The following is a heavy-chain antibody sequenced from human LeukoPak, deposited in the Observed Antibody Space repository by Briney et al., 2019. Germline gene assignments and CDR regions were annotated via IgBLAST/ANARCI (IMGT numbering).Heavy chain of an antibody. Sequence: ASVEVSCKVTGCTFTDYYMHWVQQAPGKGLEWMGLIDPEDGETIYAEKFQGRVTITADTSTDTAYMELSSLRSEDTAVYYCATSIKYSSSWYLGAFDIWGQGTMVTVSS. CDR1: GCTFTDYY. CDR2: IDPEDGET. V-gene: IGHV1-69-2*01. CDR3: ATSIKYSSSWYLGAFDI. D-gene: IGHD6-13*01. J-gene: IGHJ3*02.